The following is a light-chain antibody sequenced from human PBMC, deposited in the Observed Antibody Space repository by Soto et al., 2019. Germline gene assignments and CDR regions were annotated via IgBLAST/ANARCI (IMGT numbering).Light chain of an antibody. V-gene: IGKV3-20*01. CDR2: GAS. Sequence: EIGLTQSPGTLSLSPGERATLSCRASQSVSSSYLAWYQQKPGQAPRLLIYGASSRATGIPDRFSGSGSGTDFPLTISRLEPEDFAVYYCQQYGSSRTFGQGTKVEIK. J-gene: IGKJ1*01. CDR1: QSVSSSY. CDR3: QQYGSSRT.